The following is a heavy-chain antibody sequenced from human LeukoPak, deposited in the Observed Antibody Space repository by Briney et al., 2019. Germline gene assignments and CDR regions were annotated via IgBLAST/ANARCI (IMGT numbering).Heavy chain of an antibody. CDR2: IYYSGST. D-gene: IGHD1-1*01. V-gene: IGHV4-39*07. CDR3: ARGRVSSSTWYSTYYYYFYMDV. CDR1: GGSISSSSYY. Sequence: KTSETLSLTCTVSGGSISSSSYYWGWIRQPPGKGLEWIGSIYYSGSTYYNPSLNGRVSISRDTTKNLFSLRLRSVTAADTAVYFCARGRVSSSTWYSTYYYYFYMDVWGKGTTVTVSS. J-gene: IGHJ6*03.